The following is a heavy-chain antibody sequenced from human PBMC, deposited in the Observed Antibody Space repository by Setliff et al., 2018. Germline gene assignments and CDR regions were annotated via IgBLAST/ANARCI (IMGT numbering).Heavy chain of an antibody. D-gene: IGHD3-22*01. CDR3: ARLALTGYDSSGYYYALEYYYYMDV. CDR2: INWNGGST. CDR1: GFTFDDYA. V-gene: IGHV3-20*04. Sequence: PGGSLRLSCVASGFTFDDYAMSWVRQAPGKGLEWVCGINWNGGSTGYADSVKGRFTISRDNANQSLYLQMNSLRAEDTAVYYCARLALTGYDSSGYYYALEYYYYMDVWGKGTTVTVSS. J-gene: IGHJ6*03.